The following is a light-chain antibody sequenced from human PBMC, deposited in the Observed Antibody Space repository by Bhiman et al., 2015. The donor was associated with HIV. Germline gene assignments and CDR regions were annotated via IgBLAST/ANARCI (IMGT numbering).Light chain of an antibody. CDR2: ESN. CDR1: SSNIGNNH. V-gene: IGLV1-51*02. Sequence: QSVLTQPPSVSAAPGREVIISCSGSSSNIGNNHVSWYQQLPGTAPKVLIYESNKRHSGIPDRFSGSKSGTSATLAIAGLQTGDEADYYCVSWDTSLTAEVFGPGTKVTVL. CDR3: VSWDTSLTAEV. J-gene: IGLJ1*01.